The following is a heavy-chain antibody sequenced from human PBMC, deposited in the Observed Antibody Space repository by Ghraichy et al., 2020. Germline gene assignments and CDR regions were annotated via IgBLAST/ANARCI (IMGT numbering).Heavy chain of an antibody. J-gene: IGHJ5*02. CDR2: ISAYNDNT. CDR3: ARDRRSWYEGDWFDP. CDR1: GYTFINYG. Sequence: ASVKVSCKASGYTFINYGISWVRQAPGQGLEWMGWISAYNDNTNYAQRLQGRVTMTIDTSTSTAYIELRSLRSDDTAVYYCARDRRSWYEGDWFDPWGQGTLVTVSS. D-gene: IGHD6-13*01. V-gene: IGHV1-18*01.